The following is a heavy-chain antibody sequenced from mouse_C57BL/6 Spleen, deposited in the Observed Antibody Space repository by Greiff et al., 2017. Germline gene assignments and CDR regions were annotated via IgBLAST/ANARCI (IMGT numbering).Heavy chain of an antibody. V-gene: IGHV1-82*01. CDR1: GYAFSSSW. CDR2: IYPGDGDT. J-gene: IGHJ2*01. CDR3: ARENGSSLYYFDY. Sequence: QVQLKASGPELVKPGASVKISCKASGYAFSSSWMNWVKQRPGKGLEWIGRIYPGDGDTNYNGKFKGKATLTADKSSSTAYMQLSSLTSEDSAVYFCARENGSSLYYFDYWGQGTTLTVSS. D-gene: IGHD1-1*01.